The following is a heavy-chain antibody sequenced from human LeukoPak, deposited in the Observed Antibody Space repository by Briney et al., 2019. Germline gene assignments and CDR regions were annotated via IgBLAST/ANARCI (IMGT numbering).Heavy chain of an antibody. CDR3: ARFKRTYSGSQRAFDI. CDR1: GGSISSYY. Sequence: SETLSLTCTVSGGSISSYYRSWIRQPPGKGLEWIGYIYYSGSTNYNPSLKSRVTISVDTSKNQFSLKLSSVTAADTAVYYYARFKRTYSGSQRAFDIWGQGTMVTVSS. CDR2: IYYSGST. J-gene: IGHJ3*02. D-gene: IGHD1-26*01. V-gene: IGHV4-59*01.